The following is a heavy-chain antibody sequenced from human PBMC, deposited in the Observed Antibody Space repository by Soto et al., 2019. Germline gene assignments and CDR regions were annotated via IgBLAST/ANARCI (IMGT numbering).Heavy chain of an antibody. J-gene: IGHJ4*02. D-gene: IGHD2-2*01. Sequence: SETLSLTCTVSGGSISSYYWSWIRQPPGKGLEWIGYIYYSGSTNYNPSLKSRVTISVDTSKNQFSLKLSSVTAADTAVYYCARLEGAAMVYYFDYWGQGTLVTVSS. CDR3: ARLEGAAMVYYFDY. CDR1: GGSISSYY. V-gene: IGHV4-59*08. CDR2: IYYSGST.